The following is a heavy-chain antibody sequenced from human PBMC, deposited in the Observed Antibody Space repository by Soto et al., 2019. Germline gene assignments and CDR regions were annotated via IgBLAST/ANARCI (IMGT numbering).Heavy chain of an antibody. J-gene: IGHJ6*02. CDR1: GFTFNNHA. CDR3: ARGTTRYYALDV. V-gene: IGHV3-23*01. CDR2: ITDSGRTT. D-gene: IGHD1-1*01. Sequence: LRLSCAASGFTFNNHAMNWVRQAPGKGLEWVSGITDSGRTTYIADSVKGRFTISRDNSKNTVYMQMNSLTAEDTAVYYCARGTTRYYALDVWGQGTPVTVSS.